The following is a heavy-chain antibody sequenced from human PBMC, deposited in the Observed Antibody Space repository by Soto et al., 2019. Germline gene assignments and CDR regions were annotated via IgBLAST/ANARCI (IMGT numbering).Heavy chain of an antibody. D-gene: IGHD2-2*01. CDR3: ARSSTSANYFDY. CDR1: GGSISSGGYY. CDR2: IYYSGST. Sequence: PSETLSLTCTVSGGSISSGGYYWIWIRQHPGKGLEWIGYIYYSGSTYYNPSLKSRVTISVDTSKNQFSLKLSSVTAADTAVYYCARSSTSANYFDYWGQGTLVTVSS. J-gene: IGHJ4*02. V-gene: IGHV4-31*03.